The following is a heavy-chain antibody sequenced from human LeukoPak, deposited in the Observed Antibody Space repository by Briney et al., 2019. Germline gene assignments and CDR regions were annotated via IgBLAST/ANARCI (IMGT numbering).Heavy chain of an antibody. J-gene: IGHJ3*02. CDR3: TGCSSDKCVETFDI. Sequence: GGSLRLSCAASGFRFSKSWMSWVRQAPGRGLEWVANIKPDGSEKHYVDSVKGRFTISRDNAENSLFLEINSLRADDTSVYYCTGCSSDKCVETFDIWGQGTMVTVSS. CDR1: GFRFSKSW. D-gene: IGHD6-19*01. V-gene: IGHV3-7*03. CDR2: IKPDGSEK.